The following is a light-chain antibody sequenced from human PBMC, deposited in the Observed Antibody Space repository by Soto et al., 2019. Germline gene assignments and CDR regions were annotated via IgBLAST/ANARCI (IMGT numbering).Light chain of an antibody. J-gene: IGLJ1*01. CDR3: TSNTRTSLHV. CDR1: IRDVGSYNY. CDR2: DLS. V-gene: IGLV2-14*01. Sequence: HSALTPPPSVPGSPGLSITFSCTGTIRDVGSYNYVSWYQQHPGKAPKLMIYDLSNRPSGVSNRFSGSKSGNTASLTICVLLVEYEADYFCTSNTRTSLHVFG.